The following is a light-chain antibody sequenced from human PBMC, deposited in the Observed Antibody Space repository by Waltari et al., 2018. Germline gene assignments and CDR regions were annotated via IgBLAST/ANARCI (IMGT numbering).Light chain of an antibody. J-gene: IGLJ1*01. V-gene: IGLV3-21*01. CDR2: YDS. Sequence: SYVLTQPHSVSVAPGETASLPCGGSNIESTSAHWYRQRPGQAPVLVISYDSDRPSGIPDRLSGSNSGNTATLTISRVEAGDEADYYCQVWDANTDPGVFGTGTEVTVL. CDR3: QVWDANTDPGV. CDR1: NIESTS.